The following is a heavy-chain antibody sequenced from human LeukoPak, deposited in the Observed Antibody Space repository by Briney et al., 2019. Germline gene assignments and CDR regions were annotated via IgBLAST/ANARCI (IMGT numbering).Heavy chain of an antibody. Sequence: SETLSLTCTVSGGSISSYYWGWIRQPAGKGLEWIGRIYTSGSTNYNPSLKSRVTMSVDTSKNQFSLKLSFVTAADTAVYYCARDGYSGSYPNWFDPWGQGTLVTVSS. CDR2: IYTSGST. V-gene: IGHV4-4*07. CDR3: ARDGYSGSYPNWFDP. J-gene: IGHJ5*02. D-gene: IGHD1-26*01. CDR1: GGSISSYY.